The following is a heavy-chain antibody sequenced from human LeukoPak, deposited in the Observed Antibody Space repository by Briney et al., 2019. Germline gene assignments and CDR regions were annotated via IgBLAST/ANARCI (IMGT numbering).Heavy chain of an antibody. D-gene: IGHD3-10*02. Sequence: GGSLRLSCAASGFTFSNYDMSWVRQAPGKGLEWVSTVRGNGGSTYYADSVKGRFTISRDNSNNTLYLQMNSLRAEDTAVYYCAELGITMIGGVWGKGTTVTISS. J-gene: IGHJ6*04. V-gene: IGHV3-23*01. CDR1: GFTFSNYD. CDR2: VRGNGGST. CDR3: AELGITMIGGV.